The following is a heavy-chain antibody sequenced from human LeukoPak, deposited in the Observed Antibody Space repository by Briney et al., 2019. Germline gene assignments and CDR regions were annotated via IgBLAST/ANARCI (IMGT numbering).Heavy chain of an antibody. CDR1: GGSFSGYY. Sequence: KPSETLSLTCAVYGGSFSGYYWSWIRQPPGKGLEWIGEINHSGSTNYNPSLKSRVTISVDTSKNQFSLKLSSVTAADTAVYYCARVRYGDYGYYYYGMDVWGQGTTVTVSS. V-gene: IGHV4-34*01. CDR2: INHSGST. CDR3: ARVRYGDYGYYYYGMDV. D-gene: IGHD4-17*01. J-gene: IGHJ6*02.